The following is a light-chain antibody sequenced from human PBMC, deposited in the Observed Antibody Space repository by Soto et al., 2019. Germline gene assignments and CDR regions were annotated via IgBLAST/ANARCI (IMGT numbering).Light chain of an antibody. CDR1: SSDVGGYSY. CDR2: EVS. V-gene: IGLV2-14*01. Sequence: QSALTQPASVSGSPGQSITISCTGTSSDVGGYSYVSWYQQHPGKTPKLMIYEVSNRPSGVSHRFSGSKSGNTASLTISRVEAGDEADYYCQVWDTNSDHYVFGTGTKLTVL. J-gene: IGLJ1*01. CDR3: QVWDTNSDHYV.